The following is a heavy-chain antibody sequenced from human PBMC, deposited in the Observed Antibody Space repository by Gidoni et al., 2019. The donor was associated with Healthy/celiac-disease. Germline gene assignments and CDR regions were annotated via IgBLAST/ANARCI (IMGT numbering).Heavy chain of an antibody. D-gene: IGHD3-10*01. Sequence: QVQLVESGGGVVQPGRSLRLSCAASGFTFSSYGLHWVRQAPGKGLEWVAVIWYEGSNKYYADSVKGRFTISRENSKNTLYLKMNSLRAEDTAVYYCARDQRKHYTGGDYYYGMDVWGQGTTVTVSS. J-gene: IGHJ6*02. V-gene: IGHV3-33*01. CDR2: IWYEGSNK. CDR1: GFTFSSYG. CDR3: ARDQRKHYTGGDYYYGMDV.